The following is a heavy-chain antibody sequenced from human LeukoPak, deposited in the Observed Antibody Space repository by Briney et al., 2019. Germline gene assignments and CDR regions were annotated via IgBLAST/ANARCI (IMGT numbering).Heavy chain of an antibody. V-gene: IGHV3-48*04. CDR3: ARENGDPSLYGMGV. D-gene: IGHD4-17*01. CDR1: GFTFSSYA. Sequence: GGSLRLSCAASGFTFSSYAINWVRQAPGKGLEWVSYISSSGSTIYYADSVKGRFTISRDNAKNSLYLQMNSLRAEDTAVYYCARENGDPSLYGMGVWGQGTTVTVSS. CDR2: ISSSGSTI. J-gene: IGHJ6*02.